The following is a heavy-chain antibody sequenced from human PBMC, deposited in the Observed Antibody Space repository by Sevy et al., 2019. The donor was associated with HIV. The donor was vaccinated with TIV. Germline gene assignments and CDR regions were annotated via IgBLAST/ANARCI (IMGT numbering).Heavy chain of an antibody. CDR1: GFTVSSNY. CDR2: IYSGGST. D-gene: IGHD2-15*01. Sequence: GGSLRLSCAASGFTVSSNYMSWVRQAPGKGLEWVSVIYSGGSTYYADSVKGRFTISRDNSKNTLYLQMNSLRAEDTAVYYCARERWLTYWYFDLWGHGTLVTVSS. V-gene: IGHV3-53*01. CDR3: ARERWLTYWYFDL. J-gene: IGHJ2*01.